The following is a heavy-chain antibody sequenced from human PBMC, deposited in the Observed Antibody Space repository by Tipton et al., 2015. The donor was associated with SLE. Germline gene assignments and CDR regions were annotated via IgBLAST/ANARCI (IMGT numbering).Heavy chain of an antibody. CDR2: INHSGST. CDR3: ARYGYGDYWGAFDI. Sequence: LSLTCAVYGGSFSGYYWSWIRQPPGKGLEWIGEINHSGSTNYNPSLKSRVTISVDTSKNQFSLKLSSVTAADTAVYYCARYGYGDYWGAFDIWGQGTMVTVSS. V-gene: IGHV4-34*01. D-gene: IGHD4-17*01. J-gene: IGHJ3*02. CDR1: GGSFSGYY.